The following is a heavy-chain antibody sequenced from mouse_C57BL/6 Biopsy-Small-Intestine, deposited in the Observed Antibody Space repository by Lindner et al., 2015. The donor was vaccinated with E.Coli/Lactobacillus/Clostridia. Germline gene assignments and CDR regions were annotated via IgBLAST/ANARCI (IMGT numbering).Heavy chain of an antibody. CDR2: IYPYNGVS. CDR3: VGATTVGGSLDY. CDR1: GYSFTGYY. J-gene: IGHJ2*01. V-gene: IGHV1-31*01. D-gene: IGHD1-1*01. Sequence: EVQLQESGPELVKPGASVKISCKASGYSFTGYYMHWVKQSHGNILDWIGYIYPYNGVSSYNQKFKGKATLTVDKSSSTVYMELRSLTSEDSAVYYCVGATTVGGSLDYWGQGTTLTVSS.